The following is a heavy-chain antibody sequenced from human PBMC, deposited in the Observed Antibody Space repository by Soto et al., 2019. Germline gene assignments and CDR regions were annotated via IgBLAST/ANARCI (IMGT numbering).Heavy chain of an antibody. CDR2: IYYSGST. CDR1: GGSISDFY. Sequence: QVLLQESGPGLVKPSETLSLTCTVSGGSISDFYWSWIRQPPGKGLEWIGYIYYSGSTNFNPSLKSRVPISVDTSKNQFSLNLRSMSPADTAVYYCARVGGLAARTFDYWGPGTLVTVSS. CDR3: ARVGGLAARTFDY. V-gene: IGHV4-59*01. D-gene: IGHD6-6*01. J-gene: IGHJ4*02.